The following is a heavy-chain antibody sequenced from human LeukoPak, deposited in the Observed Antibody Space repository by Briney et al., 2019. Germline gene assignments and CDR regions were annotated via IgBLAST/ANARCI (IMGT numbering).Heavy chain of an antibody. Sequence: SETLSLTCTLSGGSMSSSSYYWGWIRQPPGKGLEWIGSIYYSGSTYYNPSLKSRVTISVDTSKNQFSLKLSSVTAADTALYYCARQVEYDSSGYWRAEYFQHWGQGTLVTVSS. CDR2: IYYSGST. CDR1: GGSMSSSSYY. D-gene: IGHD3-22*01. CDR3: ARQVEYDSSGYWRAEYFQH. J-gene: IGHJ1*01. V-gene: IGHV4-39*01.